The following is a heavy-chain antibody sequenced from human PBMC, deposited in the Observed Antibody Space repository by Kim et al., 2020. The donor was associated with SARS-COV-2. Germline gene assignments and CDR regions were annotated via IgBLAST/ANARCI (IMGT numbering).Heavy chain of an antibody. J-gene: IGHJ5*02. D-gene: IGHD2-8*01. CDR3: ARDLYFYDTNGYHNWFDP. V-gene: IGHV4-4*07. Sequence: ETLSLICTVSGGSMNSYYWSWIRQSAGEGLEWIGRVFTTGSSMYNPSLKSRVTMSVDTANKQFSLTLRSVTAADTAVYYCARDLYFYDTNGYHNWFDPWGQGTLVIVSS. CDR1: GGSMNSYY. CDR2: VFTTGSS.